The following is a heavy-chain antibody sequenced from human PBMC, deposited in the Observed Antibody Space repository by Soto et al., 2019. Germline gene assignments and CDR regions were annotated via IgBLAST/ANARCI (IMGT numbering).Heavy chain of an antibody. J-gene: IGHJ3*02. CDR3: ARVEEHYEAIHAFDI. V-gene: IGHV1-69*13. CDR2: IIPIFGTA. D-gene: IGHD3-22*01. CDR1: GGTFSSYA. Sequence: ASVKVSCKASGGTFSSYAISWVRQAPGQGLEWMGGIIPIFGTANYAQKFQGRVTITADESTSTAYMELSSLRSEDTAVYYCARVEEHYEAIHAFDIWSQGTMVTVSS.